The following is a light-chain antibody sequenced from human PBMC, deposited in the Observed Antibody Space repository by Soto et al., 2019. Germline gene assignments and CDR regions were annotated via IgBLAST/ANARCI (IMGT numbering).Light chain of an antibody. V-gene: IGLV2-14*01. CDR2: EVS. J-gene: IGLJ1*01. CDR1: SSDVGGYNY. CDR3: SSYTSSNTLV. Sequence: QSAGTQPASVSVSPGQSITISCTGTSSDVGGYNYVSWYQQHPGKAPQLMIYEVSNRPSGVSNRFSGSKSGNTASLTISGLQAEDEADYYCSSYTSSNTLVFGTGTKVTVL.